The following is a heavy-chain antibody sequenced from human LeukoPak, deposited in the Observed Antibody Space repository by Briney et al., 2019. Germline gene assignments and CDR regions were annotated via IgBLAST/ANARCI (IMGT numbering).Heavy chain of an antibody. CDR3: ASKKYYYDSSGYHDAFDI. CDR2: IIPILGIA. V-gene: IGHV1-69*04. Sequence: GASVKVSCKASGGTFSSYAISWVRQAPGQGLEWMGRIIPILGIANYAQKFQGRVTITADKSTSTAYMELSSLRSEDTAVYYCASKKYYYDSSGYHDAFDIWGQGTMVTVSS. J-gene: IGHJ3*02. CDR1: GGTFSSYA. D-gene: IGHD3-22*01.